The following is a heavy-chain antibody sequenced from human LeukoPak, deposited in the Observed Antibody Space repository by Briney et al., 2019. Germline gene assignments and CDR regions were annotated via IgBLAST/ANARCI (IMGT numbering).Heavy chain of an antibody. CDR1: GFTFSSYG. J-gene: IGHJ4*02. Sequence: GGSLRLSCAASGFTFSSYGMHWVRQAPGKGLEWVAVISYDGSNKYYADSVKGRFTISRDNSKNTLYLQMNSLRAEDTAVYYCAKDQVLGYYDSSGYLFDYWGQGTLVTVSS. CDR3: AKDQVLGYYDSSGYLFDY. V-gene: IGHV3-30*18. D-gene: IGHD3-22*01. CDR2: ISYDGSNK.